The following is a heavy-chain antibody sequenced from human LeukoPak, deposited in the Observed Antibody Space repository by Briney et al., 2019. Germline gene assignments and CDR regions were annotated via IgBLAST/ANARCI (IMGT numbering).Heavy chain of an antibody. CDR1: GFTFSSYA. V-gene: IGHV3-23*01. Sequence: GGSLRLSCAVSGFTFSSYAMIWVRQAPGKGLEWVSAIGGSGTSTFYADSVKGRFTISRDNSKNTLYLQMNSLRAEDTAVYYCAKTSQGHPPYYCSMDVWGQGTTVTVSS. J-gene: IGHJ6*02. CDR2: IGGSGTST. CDR3: AKTSQGHPPYYCSMDV.